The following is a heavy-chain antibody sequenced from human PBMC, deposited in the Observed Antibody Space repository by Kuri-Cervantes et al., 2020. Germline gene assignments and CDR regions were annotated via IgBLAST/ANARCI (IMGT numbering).Heavy chain of an antibody. V-gene: IGHV3-48*02. Sequence: GGSLRLSCAASGFTFSSYWHWVRQAPGKGLEWVSYISSSSSTIYYADSVKGRFTISRDNAKNSLYLQMNSLRDEDTAVYYCARDFRWAEWELLGLFDYWGQGTLVTVSS. J-gene: IGHJ4*02. D-gene: IGHD1-26*01. CDR1: GFTFSSYW. CDR3: ARDFRWAEWELLGLFDY. CDR2: ISSSSSTI.